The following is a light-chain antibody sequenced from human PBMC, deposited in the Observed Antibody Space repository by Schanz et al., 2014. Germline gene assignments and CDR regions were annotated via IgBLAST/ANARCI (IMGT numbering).Light chain of an antibody. CDR3: QSYDSTLSAWV. CDR2: GNS. J-gene: IGLJ3*02. Sequence: QSVLTQPPSASGTPGQRVTISCTGSSSNIGAGYDVHWYQQLPGTAPKLLIYGNSNRPSGVPDRFSGSKSDTSASLAITGLQAEDEADYYCQSYDSTLSAWVFGGGTKLTVL. V-gene: IGLV1-40*01. CDR1: SSNIGAGYD.